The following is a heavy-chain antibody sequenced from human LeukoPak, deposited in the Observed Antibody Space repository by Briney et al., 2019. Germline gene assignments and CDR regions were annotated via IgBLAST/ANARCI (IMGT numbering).Heavy chain of an antibody. V-gene: IGHV4-59*01. CDR1: GDSTTSYY. CDR2: VYYTGSI. J-gene: IGHJ3*01. Sequence: PSETLSLTCTVSGDSTTSYYWSWFRQPPGKGLEWVGYVYYTGSINYSPPLKSRLTMSVDTSKNQFSLNLSSVTAADTAIYYCARGPYDSGGYYLAACDVWGRGTMVTVTS. CDR3: ARGPYDSGGYYLAACDV. D-gene: IGHD3-22*01.